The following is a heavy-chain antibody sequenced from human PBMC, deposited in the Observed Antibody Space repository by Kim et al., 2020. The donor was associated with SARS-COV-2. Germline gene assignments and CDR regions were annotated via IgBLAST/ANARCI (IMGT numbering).Heavy chain of an antibody. D-gene: IGHD2-21*01. CDR2: IKNSSSDK. V-gene: IGHV3-11*06. CDR1: GFTFSCYY. Sequence: GGSLRLSCAASGFTFSCYYMSWIRQAPGKGLEWVAYIKNSSSDKYYADSVKGRFTISRDNAKNSLYLQMNSLRAEDTAVYYCARDLFNNIPGYWGQGTLVTVSS. J-gene: IGHJ4*02. CDR3: ARDLFNNIPGY.